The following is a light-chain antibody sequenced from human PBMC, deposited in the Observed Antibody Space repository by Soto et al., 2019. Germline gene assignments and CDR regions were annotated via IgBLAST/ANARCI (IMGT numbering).Light chain of an antibody. V-gene: IGKV3-20*01. Sequence: EIVLTQSPGTLSLSPGDRATLSCRASQSVGRDYLAWFQHKGGQAPRLLVHGASNRATGIPDRFSGSGSGTDFPLIISRLEAGEFGVYYCHQDATRPLTFGGGTKVEI. CDR1: QSVGRDY. CDR3: HQDATRPLT. J-gene: IGKJ4*01. CDR2: GAS.